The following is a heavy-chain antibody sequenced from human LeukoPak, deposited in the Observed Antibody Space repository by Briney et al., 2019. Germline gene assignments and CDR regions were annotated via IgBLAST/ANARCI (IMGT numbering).Heavy chain of an antibody. Sequence: PGGSLRLSCAASGFTFSYYDMNWVRQAPGKGLEWVSSISGSTSYIYYADSVKGRFTISRDNAKNSLYLQMNGLRAEDTAVYYCARVASEYYDSGGYLIDYWGQGTLVTVSS. J-gene: IGHJ4*02. D-gene: IGHD3-22*01. CDR1: GFTFSYYD. V-gene: IGHV3-21*01. CDR2: ISGSTSYI. CDR3: ARVASEYYDSGGYLIDY.